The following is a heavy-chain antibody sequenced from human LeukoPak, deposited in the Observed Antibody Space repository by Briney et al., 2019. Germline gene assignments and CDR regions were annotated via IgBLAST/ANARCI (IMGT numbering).Heavy chain of an antibody. D-gene: IGHD2-8*01. CDR2: IYYSGTT. J-gene: IGHJ4*02. CDR3: ARRMTAYFDY. V-gene: IGHV4-59*01. Sequence: SETLSLTCTVSGGSISSYYWSWIRQPPGKGLEWIGYIYYSGTTNYNPSLKSRVTISVDTSKNHFSLKLSSVTAADTAVYYCARRMTAYFDYWGQGTLVTVSS. CDR1: GGSISSYY.